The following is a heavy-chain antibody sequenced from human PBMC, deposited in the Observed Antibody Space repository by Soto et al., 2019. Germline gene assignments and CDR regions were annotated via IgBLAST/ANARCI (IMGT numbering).Heavy chain of an antibody. CDR2: INPNSGGT. Sequence: ASVKVSCKASGYTFTGYYMHWVRQAPGQGLEWMGWINPNSGGTNYAQKFQGWVTMTRDTSISTAYMELSRLRSDDTAVYYCARGSEVLRYFNWLLTFDYWGQGTLVTFSS. J-gene: IGHJ4*02. CDR1: GYTFTGYY. CDR3: ARGSEVLRYFNWLLTFDY. V-gene: IGHV1-2*04. D-gene: IGHD3-9*01.